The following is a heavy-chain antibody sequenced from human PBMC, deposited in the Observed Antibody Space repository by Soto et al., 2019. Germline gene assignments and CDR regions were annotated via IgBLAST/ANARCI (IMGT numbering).Heavy chain of an antibody. Sequence: QVQLVQSGAEVKKTGASVKVSCKASGYTFTSYYMHWVRQAPGQGLEWMGIINPSGGSTSYAQKFQGRVTMTRDTSTSTVYMELTSLRSEDTAVYYCARESPRTLRVFVSLDYWGQGTLVTVSS. J-gene: IGHJ4*02. V-gene: IGHV1-46*01. CDR1: GYTFTSYY. CDR2: INPSGGST. D-gene: IGHD3-3*01. CDR3: ARESPRTLRVFVSLDY.